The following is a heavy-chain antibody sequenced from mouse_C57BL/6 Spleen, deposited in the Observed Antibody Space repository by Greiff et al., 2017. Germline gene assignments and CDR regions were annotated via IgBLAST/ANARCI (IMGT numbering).Heavy chain of an antibody. V-gene: IGHV1-22*01. CDR2: INPNNGGT. CDR3: ARLAAQAMGFAY. J-gene: IGHJ3*01. CDR1: GYTFTDYN. D-gene: IGHD3-2*02. Sequence: VQLQQSGPELVKPGASVKMSCKASGYTFTDYNMHWVKQSHGKSLEWIGYINPNNGGTSYNQKFKGKATLTVNKSSSTAYMELRSLTSEDSAVYYCARLAAQAMGFAYWGQGTLVTVSA.